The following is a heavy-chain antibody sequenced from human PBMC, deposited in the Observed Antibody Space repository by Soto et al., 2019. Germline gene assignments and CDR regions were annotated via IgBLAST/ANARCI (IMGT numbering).Heavy chain of an antibody. Sequence: EVRLLESGGGLVQPGGSLRLSCAASGFTFNTYAMNWVRQAPGKGLEWVSAVSGSGVTTYYADSVKGRFTISRDNSKNTLYVQMNSLITEDTAVYYCAKDFHYDILTSIEYFQDWGQGTLVTVSS. CDR2: VSGSGVTT. J-gene: IGHJ1*01. CDR1: GFTFNTYA. CDR3: AKDFHYDILTSIEYFQD. V-gene: IGHV3-23*01. D-gene: IGHD3-9*01.